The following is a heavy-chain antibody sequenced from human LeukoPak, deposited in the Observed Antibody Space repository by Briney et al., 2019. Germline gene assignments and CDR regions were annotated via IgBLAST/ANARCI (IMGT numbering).Heavy chain of an antibody. CDR1: GGSISSGSYY. V-gene: IGHV4-61*02. D-gene: IGHD1-26*01. CDR2: IYTSGST. Sequence: SQTLSLTCTVSGGSISSGSYYWSWIRQPAGKGLEWIGRIYTSGSTNYNPSLKSRVTISVDTSKNQFSLKLSSVTAADTAVYYCARDIVGAGWFDPWGQGTLVTVSS. CDR3: ARDIVGAGWFDP. J-gene: IGHJ5*02.